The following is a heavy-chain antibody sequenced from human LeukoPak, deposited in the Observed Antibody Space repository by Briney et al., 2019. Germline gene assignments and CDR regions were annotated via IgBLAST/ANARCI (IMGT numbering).Heavy chain of an antibody. CDR2: INPNSGGT. CDR1: GYTFTGYY. J-gene: IGHJ4*02. CDR3: ARADWNDGEIDY. D-gene: IGHD1-1*01. V-gene: IGHV1-2*02. Sequence: ASVKVSCKASGYTFTGYYMHWVRQAPGQGLEWMGWINPNSGGTNYAQKFQGRVTMTRDTSISTAYMEPSRLRSDDTAVYYCARADWNDGEIDYWGQGTLVTVSS.